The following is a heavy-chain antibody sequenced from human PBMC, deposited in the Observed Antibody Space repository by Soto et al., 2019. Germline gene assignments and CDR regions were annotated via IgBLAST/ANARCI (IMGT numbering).Heavy chain of an antibody. CDR1: GYSISSGYY. V-gene: IGHV4-38-2*01. CDR2: IYHSGST. J-gene: IGHJ6*02. CDR3: ARGGMTGYTYYYYYGMDV. D-gene: IGHD3-9*01. Sequence: SETLSLTCAVSGYSISSGYYWGWIRQPPGKGLEWIASIYHSGSTYYNPSLKSRVTISVDTSKNQFSLKLSSVTAADTAVYYCARGGMTGYTYYYYYGMDVWGQGTTVTVSS.